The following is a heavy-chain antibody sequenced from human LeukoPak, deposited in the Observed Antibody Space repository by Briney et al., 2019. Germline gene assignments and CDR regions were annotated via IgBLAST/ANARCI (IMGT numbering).Heavy chain of an antibody. V-gene: IGHV1-2*02. D-gene: IGHD1-1*01. Sequence: GASVKVSCKASGYTFTGYYMHWVRQAPGQGLEWMGWINPNSGGTNYAQKFQGRVTMTRDTSISTAYMELSRLRSDDTAVYYCARIFLDRRGGSGNWFDPWGQGTLVNVS. J-gene: IGHJ5*02. CDR1: GYTFTGYY. CDR3: ARIFLDRRGGSGNWFDP. CDR2: INPNSGGT.